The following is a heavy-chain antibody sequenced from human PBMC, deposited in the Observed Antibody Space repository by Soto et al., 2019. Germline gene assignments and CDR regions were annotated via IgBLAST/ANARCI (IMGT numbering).Heavy chain of an antibody. Sequence: PSETLSLTCAVSGGSISSGGYSWSWIRQPPGKGLEWIGYIYHSGSTYYNPSLKSRVTISVDRSKNQFSLKLSSVTAADTAVYYCARGFADYDSSGYYFDYWGQGTLVTVSS. CDR2: IYHSGST. J-gene: IGHJ4*02. CDR1: GGSISSGGYS. CDR3: ARGFADYDSSGYYFDY. V-gene: IGHV4-30-2*01. D-gene: IGHD3-22*01.